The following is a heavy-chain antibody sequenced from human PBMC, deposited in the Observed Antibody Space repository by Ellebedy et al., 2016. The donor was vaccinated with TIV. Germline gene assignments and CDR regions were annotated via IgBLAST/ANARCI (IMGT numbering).Heavy chain of an antibody. CDR2: ISGSGGST. J-gene: IGHJ4*02. Sequence: AASVKVSCKASGGTFSSYAMSWVRQAPGKGLEWVSAISGSGGSTYYADSVKGRFTISRDNSKNTLYLQMNSLRAEDTAVYYCARETGGSYSPDFDYWGQGPRSPSPQ. D-gene: IGHD1-26*01. CDR1: GGTFSSYA. CDR3: ARETGGSYSPDFDY. V-gene: IGHV3-23*01.